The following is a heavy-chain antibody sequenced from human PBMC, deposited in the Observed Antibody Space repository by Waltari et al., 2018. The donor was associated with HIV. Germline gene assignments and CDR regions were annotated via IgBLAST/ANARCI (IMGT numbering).Heavy chain of an antibody. J-gene: IGHJ6*02. V-gene: IGHV4-31*03. CDR2: IYYSGST. CDR1: GGSISSASYH. Sequence: QVQLQESGPGLVTPSQTLSLTCPVSGGSISSASYHWTWVRQHPGKGLEWIGYIYYSGSTYYSPSLKSRVTISMDTSKNHFSLKLSSVTAADTAVYYCASSTVSSENYYYYAMDVWGQGTTVTVSS. D-gene: IGHD4-17*01. CDR3: ASSTVSSENYYYYAMDV.